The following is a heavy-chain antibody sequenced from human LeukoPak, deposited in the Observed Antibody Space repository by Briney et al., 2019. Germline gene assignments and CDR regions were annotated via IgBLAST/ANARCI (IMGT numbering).Heavy chain of an antibody. CDR3: ARGPPGASPTNPFDY. CDR2: IIPIFGTA. Sequence: SVKVSCKASGGTFSSNAISWVRQAPGQGLEWIGGIIPIFGTANYAQKFQGRVTITTDESTSTAYMELSSLRSEDTAVYYCARGPPGASPTNPFDYWGQGTLVTVSS. CDR1: GGTFSSNA. D-gene: IGHD1-14*01. J-gene: IGHJ4*02. V-gene: IGHV1-69*05.